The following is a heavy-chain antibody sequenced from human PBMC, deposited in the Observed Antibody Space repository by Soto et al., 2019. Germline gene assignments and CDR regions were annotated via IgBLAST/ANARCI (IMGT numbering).Heavy chain of an antibody. CDR1: GFTFSSYG. V-gene: IGHV3-30*18. D-gene: IGHD3-10*01. CDR3: AKGQRYYYCSGSYYTAFDY. Sequence: QVQLVESGGGVVQPGRSLRLSCAASGFTFSSYGMHWVRQAPGKGLEWVAVISYDGSNKYYADSVKGRFTISRDNSKNKLYLQMNSLRAEDTAVYYCAKGQRYYYCSGSYYTAFDYWGQGTLVTVSS. CDR2: ISYDGSNK. J-gene: IGHJ4*02.